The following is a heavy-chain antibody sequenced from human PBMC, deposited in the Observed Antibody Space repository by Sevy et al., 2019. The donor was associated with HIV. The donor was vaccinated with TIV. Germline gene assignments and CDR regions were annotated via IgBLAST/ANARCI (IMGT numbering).Heavy chain of an antibody. J-gene: IGHJ6*02. CDR3: APLYYYGSGSPWGMDV. V-gene: IGHV3-30*02. Sequence: GSLRLSCAASGFTFSSYGMHWVRQAPGKGLEWVAFIRYDGSNKYYADSVKGRFTISRDNSKNTLYLQMNSLRAEDTAVYYCAPLYYYGSGSPWGMDVWGQGTTVTVSS. CDR1: GFTFSSYG. D-gene: IGHD3-10*01. CDR2: IRYDGSNK.